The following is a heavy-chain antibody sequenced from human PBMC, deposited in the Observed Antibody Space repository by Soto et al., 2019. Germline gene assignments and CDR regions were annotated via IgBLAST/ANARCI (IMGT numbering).Heavy chain of an antibody. Sequence: GESLKISCKGSGYSFTSYWIDWVRQMPGKGLEWMGRIDPSDSYTNYIPSFQGHVTISADKSISTAYLQWSSLKASDTAMYYCARTSMQSRGYSYGHGGMDVWGQGTTVTVSS. CDR1: GYSFTSYW. CDR2: IDPSDSYT. V-gene: IGHV5-10-1*01. J-gene: IGHJ6*02. D-gene: IGHD5-18*01. CDR3: ARTSMQSRGYSYGHGGMDV.